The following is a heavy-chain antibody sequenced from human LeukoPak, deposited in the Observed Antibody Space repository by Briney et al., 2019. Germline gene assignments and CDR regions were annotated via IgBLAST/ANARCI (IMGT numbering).Heavy chain of an antibody. V-gene: IGHV1-69*01. Sequence: SAKVSCKASGGTFSSYAISRVRQAPGQGLEWMGGIIPIFGTANYAQKFQGRVTITADESTSTAYMELSSLRSEDTAVYYCARDRYYGSGSYGGNWFDPWGQGTLVTVSS. D-gene: IGHD3-10*01. CDR3: ARDRYYGSGSYGGNWFDP. J-gene: IGHJ5*02. CDR2: IIPIFGTA. CDR1: GGTFSSYA.